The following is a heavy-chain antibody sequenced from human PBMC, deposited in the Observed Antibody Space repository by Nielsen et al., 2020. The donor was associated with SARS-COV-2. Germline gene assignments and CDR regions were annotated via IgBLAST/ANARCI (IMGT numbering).Heavy chain of an antibody. CDR3: ASARGNCGGDCYRDY. J-gene: IGHJ4*02. D-gene: IGHD2-21*02. CDR1: GGSISSSNW. CDR2: IYTSGST. Sequence: SETLSLTCAVSGGSISSSNWWSWVRQPPGKGLEWIGRIYTSGSTNYNPSLKSRVTISVDTSKNQYSLKLSSVTAADTAVYYCASARGNCGGDCYRDYWGQGTLVTVSS. V-gene: IGHV4-4*02.